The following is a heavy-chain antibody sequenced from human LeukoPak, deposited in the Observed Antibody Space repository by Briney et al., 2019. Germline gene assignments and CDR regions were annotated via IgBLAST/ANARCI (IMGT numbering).Heavy chain of an antibody. D-gene: IGHD2-2*01. V-gene: IGHV1-69*05. Sequence: SVKVSCKASGGTFSSYGITWVRQAPGQGLEWMGGIIPIYGTANYAQKFQGRVTITTDEPTSTAYMELGSLRSEDTAVYYCARGSSLGYCSSTSCPFDYWGQGTLVTVSS. CDR1: GGTFSSYG. CDR2: IIPIYGTA. J-gene: IGHJ4*02. CDR3: ARGSSLGYCSSTSCPFDY.